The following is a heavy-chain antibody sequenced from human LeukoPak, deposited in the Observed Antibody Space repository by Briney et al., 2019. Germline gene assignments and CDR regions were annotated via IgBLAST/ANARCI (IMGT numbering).Heavy chain of an antibody. D-gene: IGHD3-9*01. J-gene: IGHJ6*04. CDR1: GYTFTSYA. V-gene: IGHV1-3*01. CDR2: INAGNGNT. Sequence: GASVKVSCKASGYTFTSYAMHWVRQAPGQRLEWMGWINAGNGNTKYSQKFQGRVTITRDTSASTACMELSSLRSEDTAVYYCARDLNVLRYFDWLFPADGMDVWGKGTTVTVSS. CDR3: ARDLNVLRYFDWLFPADGMDV.